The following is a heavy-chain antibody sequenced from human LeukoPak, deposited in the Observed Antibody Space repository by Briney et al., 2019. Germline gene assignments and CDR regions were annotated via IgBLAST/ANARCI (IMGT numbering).Heavy chain of an antibody. CDR2: IRYDGSNK. V-gene: IGHV3-30*02. CDR1: GFAFSSYG. J-gene: IGHJ4*02. CDR3: AKGDGYNQHTFDF. D-gene: IGHD5-24*01. Sequence: GGSLRLSCAASGFAFSSYGMHWVRQAPGKGLEWVAFIRYDGSNKYYADSVKGRFTISRDNSKNTLYLQMNSLRAEDTAVYYCAKGDGYNQHTFDFWGQGTLVTVSS.